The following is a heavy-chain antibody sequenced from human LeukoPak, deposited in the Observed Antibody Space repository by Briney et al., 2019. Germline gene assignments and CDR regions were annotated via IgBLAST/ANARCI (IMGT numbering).Heavy chain of an antibody. CDR2: IYYTGST. CDR1: GSSVTSGTYY. D-gene: IGHD1-26*01. V-gene: IGHV4-61*01. J-gene: IGHJ4*02. Sequence: SETLSLTCTVSGSSVTSGTYYWSWIRQPPGKGLEWIGYIYYTGSTNYNPSLKSRVTISADTSKKQFSLKLASVNAADTAVYYCARGPSPSGAYIFDYWGQRTLVTVS. CDR3: ARGPSPSGAYIFDY.